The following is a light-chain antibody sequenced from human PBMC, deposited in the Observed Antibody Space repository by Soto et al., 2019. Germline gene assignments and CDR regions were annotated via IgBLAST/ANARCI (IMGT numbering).Light chain of an antibody. J-gene: IGKJ1*01. Sequence: DIQMTQSPSTRSASVGDRVTITCRASQYMTNWLAWYQQKPGKAPKLLIYDASTLESGVPSRFSGSGYGTEFTLTISSLQPDDFATYYCQQYKVYSQTFGQGTKVDIK. CDR3: QQYKVYSQT. CDR2: DAS. V-gene: IGKV1-5*01. CDR1: QYMTNW.